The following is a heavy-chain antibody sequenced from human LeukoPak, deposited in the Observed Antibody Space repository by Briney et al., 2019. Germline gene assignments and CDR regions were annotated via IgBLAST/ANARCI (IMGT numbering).Heavy chain of an antibody. CDR1: GYTLTELS. V-gene: IGHV1-24*01. D-gene: IGHD2-21*02. Sequence: ASVKVSCKVSGYTLTELSMHWVRQAPGKGLEWMGGFDPEDGETIYAQKFQGRVTMTEDTSTDTAYMELSSLRSEDTAVYYCAGHVVVTAIRAFDIWGQGTMVTVSS. CDR2: FDPEDGET. J-gene: IGHJ3*02. CDR3: AGHVVVTAIRAFDI.